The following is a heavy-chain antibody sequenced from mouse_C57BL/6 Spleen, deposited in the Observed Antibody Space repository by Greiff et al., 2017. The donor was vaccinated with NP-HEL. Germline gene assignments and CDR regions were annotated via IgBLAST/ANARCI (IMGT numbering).Heavy chain of an antibody. CDR2: ISYDGSN. J-gene: IGHJ4*01. Sequence: EVKLVESGPGLVKPSQSLSLTCSVTGYSITSGYYWNWIRQFPGNKLEWMGYISYDGSNNYNPSLKNRISITRDTSKNQFFLKLNSVTTEDTATYYCARDLYYSNHYAMDYWGQGTSVTVSS. CDR1: GYSITSGYY. D-gene: IGHD2-5*01. CDR3: ARDLYYSNHYAMDY. V-gene: IGHV3-6*01.